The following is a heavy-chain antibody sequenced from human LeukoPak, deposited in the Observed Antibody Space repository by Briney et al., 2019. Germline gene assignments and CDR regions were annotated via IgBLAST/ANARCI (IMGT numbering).Heavy chain of an antibody. CDR3: AREMMSDYGAPDY. D-gene: IGHD4-17*01. V-gene: IGHV1-46*01. J-gene: IGHJ4*02. CDR1: GYTFTNYY. CDR2: INPSGDST. Sequence: ASVKVSCEASGYTFTNYYIHWVRQAPGQGLEWMGIINPSGDSTSFVPKFQGRVTMTRDMSTSIVYMELSSLRSEDTAVYYCAREMMSDYGAPDYWGQGTLVTVSS.